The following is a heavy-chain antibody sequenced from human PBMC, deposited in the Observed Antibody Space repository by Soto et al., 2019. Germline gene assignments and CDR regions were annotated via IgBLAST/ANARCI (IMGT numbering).Heavy chain of an antibody. CDR1: GYTFTGYY. J-gene: IGHJ4*02. CDR2: INPNSGGT. CDR3: ARDHGLRTPVYYFDY. D-gene: IGHD4-17*01. V-gene: IGHV1-2*04. Sequence: GASVKVSCKASGYTFTGYYMHWVRQAPGQGLEWMGWINPNSGGTNYAQKFQGWVTMTRDTSISTAYMELSRLRSDDTAVYYCARDHGLRTPVYYFDYWGQGTLVTVSS.